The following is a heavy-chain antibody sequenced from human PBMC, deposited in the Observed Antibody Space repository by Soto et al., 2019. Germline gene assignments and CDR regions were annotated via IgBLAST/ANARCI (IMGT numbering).Heavy chain of an antibody. Sequence: ASVKVSCKASGYTFTSYGISWVRQAPGQGLEWMGIINPSGGSTSYAQKFQGRVTMTRDTSTSTAYMELSSLRSEDTAVYYCARSRSTSNDAFDIWGQGTMVTVSS. CDR3: ARSRSTSNDAFDI. D-gene: IGHD2-2*01. J-gene: IGHJ3*02. V-gene: IGHV1-46*01. CDR1: GYTFTSYG. CDR2: INPSGGST.